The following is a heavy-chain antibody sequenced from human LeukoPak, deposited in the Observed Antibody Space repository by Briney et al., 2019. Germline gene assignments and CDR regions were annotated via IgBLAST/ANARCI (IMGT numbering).Heavy chain of an antibody. CDR2: IIPILGIA. CDR3: ARDLKRVPAAEDYGMDV. J-gene: IGHJ6*02. D-gene: IGHD2-2*01. V-gene: IGHV1-69*04. CDR1: GGTFSSYA. Sequence: SVKISCKAPGGTFSSYAISWVRQAPGQGLEWMGRIIPILGIANYAQKFQGRVTITADKSTSTAYMELSSLRSEDTAVCYCARDLKRVPAAEDYGMDVWGQGTTVTVSS.